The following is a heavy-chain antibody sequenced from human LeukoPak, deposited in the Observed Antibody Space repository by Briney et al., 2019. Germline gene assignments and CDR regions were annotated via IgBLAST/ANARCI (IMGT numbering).Heavy chain of an antibody. CDR1: GGSISSGSYY. V-gene: IGHV4-61*02. J-gene: IGHJ6*03. Sequence: PSETLSLTCTVSGGSISSGSYYWSWIRQPVGKGLEWIGRIYTSGSTNYNPSLKSRVTISVDTSKNQFSLKLSSVTAADTTVYYCARDRGSWSSYYYYYMDVWGKGTTVTVSS. D-gene: IGHD6-13*01. CDR2: IYTSGST. CDR3: ARDRGSWSSYYYYYMDV.